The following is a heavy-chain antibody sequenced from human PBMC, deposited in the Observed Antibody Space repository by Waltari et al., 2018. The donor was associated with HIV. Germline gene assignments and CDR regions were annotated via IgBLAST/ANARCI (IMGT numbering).Heavy chain of an antibody. CDR2: IDPRGGST. CDR3: ARDSSISARRGFDP. J-gene: IGHJ5*02. CDR1: GYTFSNYY. Sequence: QVVLVQSGAEVKKPGASVQVSCKASGYTFSNYYMNWVRQAPGQGLEWMGLIDPRGGSTTYAQRFQGRLTMTWDTSTGTFVMKFSSLRSDDMAVYYCARDSSISARRGFDPWGQGTLVTVSS. D-gene: IGHD6-6*01. V-gene: IGHV1-46*01.